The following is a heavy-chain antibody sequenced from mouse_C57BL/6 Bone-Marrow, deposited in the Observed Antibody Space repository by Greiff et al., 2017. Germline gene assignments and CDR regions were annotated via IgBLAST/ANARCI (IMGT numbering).Heavy chain of an antibody. CDR1: GFSFNTYA. CDR2: IRSKSNNYAT. D-gene: IGHD2-3*01. V-gene: IGHV10-1*01. J-gene: IGHJ4*01. Sequence: EVKLVESGGGLVQPKGSLKLSCAASGFSFNTYAMNWVRQAPGKGLEWVARIRSKSNNYATYYADSVKDRFTISRDDSESMLYLQMNNLKTEDTAMYYCVRLGGYYEGAMDYWGQGTSVTVSS. CDR3: VRLGGYYEGAMDY.